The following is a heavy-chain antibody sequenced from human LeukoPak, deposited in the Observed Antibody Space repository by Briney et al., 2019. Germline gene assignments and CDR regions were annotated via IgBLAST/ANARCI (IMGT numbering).Heavy chain of an antibody. Sequence: GGSLRLSCAASGFTFSNYAMSWVRQAPGKGLEWVANIKQDGSEKYYVDSVKGRFTISRDNAKNSLYLQMNSLRAEDTAVYYCARQRCSSTSCYSLVGYYFDYWGQGTLVTVSS. V-gene: IGHV3-7*01. CDR1: GFTFSNYA. D-gene: IGHD2-2*02. CDR2: IKQDGSEK. CDR3: ARQRCSSTSCYSLVGYYFDY. J-gene: IGHJ4*02.